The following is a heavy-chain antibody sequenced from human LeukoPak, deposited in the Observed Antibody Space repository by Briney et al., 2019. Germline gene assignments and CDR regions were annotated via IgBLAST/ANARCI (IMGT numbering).Heavy chain of an antibody. Sequence: GESLRISCKGSGYSFTNYWIGWVRQMPGKGLEWMGIIYPGDSDTKYSPSFQGQVTISADKSISTAYLQWSSLKASDTAMYYCATLRSGYYYDYFDYWGQGTLVTVSS. CDR3: ATLRSGYYYDYFDY. D-gene: IGHD3-22*01. CDR2: IYPGDSDT. V-gene: IGHV5-51*01. J-gene: IGHJ4*02. CDR1: GYSFTNYW.